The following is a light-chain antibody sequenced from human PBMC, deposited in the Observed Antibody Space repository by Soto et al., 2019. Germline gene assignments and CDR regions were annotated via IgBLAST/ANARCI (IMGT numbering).Light chain of an antibody. CDR3: SAYTSASTLYV. J-gene: IGLJ1*01. Sequence: QSALTQPASVSGSPGQSITISCTGTSSDVGGYNYVSWYQQHPGKAPKLMIYDVNNRPSGVSNRFSGSKSGNTASLTISGSQAEDEAHYYCSAYTSASTLYVFGTGALVTVL. CDR1: SSDVGGYNY. V-gene: IGLV2-14*01. CDR2: DVN.